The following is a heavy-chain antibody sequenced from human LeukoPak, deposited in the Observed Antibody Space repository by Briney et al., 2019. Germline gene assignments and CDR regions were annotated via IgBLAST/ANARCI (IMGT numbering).Heavy chain of an antibody. V-gene: IGHV4-31*03. CDR1: GGSISSGGYY. J-gene: IGHJ6*01. Sequence: SETLSLTCTVSGGSISSGGYYWSWIRQHPGKGLEWIGYIYYSGSTYYNPSLKSRVTISVDTSKNQFSLKLSSVTAADTAVYYCAREGLLWPAMYGMDVWGQGTTVTVSS. CDR2: IYYSGST. D-gene: IGHD3-10*01. CDR3: AREGLLWPAMYGMDV.